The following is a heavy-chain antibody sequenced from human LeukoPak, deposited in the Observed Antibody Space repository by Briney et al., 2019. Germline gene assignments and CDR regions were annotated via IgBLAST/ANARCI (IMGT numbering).Heavy chain of an antibody. CDR3: ATLTAMVTYYGMDV. CDR2: ISGSGGST. CDR1: GFTFSSYA. Sequence: GGSLRLSCAASGFTFSSYAMSWVRQAPGKGLEWVSAISGSGGSTYYADSVKGRFTISRDNSKNTLYLQMNSLRAEDTAVYCCATLTAMVTYYGMDVWGQGTTVTVSS. D-gene: IGHD5-18*01. J-gene: IGHJ6*02. V-gene: IGHV3-23*01.